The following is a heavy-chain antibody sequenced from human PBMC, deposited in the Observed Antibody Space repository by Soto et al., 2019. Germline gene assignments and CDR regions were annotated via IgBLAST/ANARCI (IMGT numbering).Heavy chain of an antibody. V-gene: IGHV1-3*01. J-gene: IGHJ5*02. Sequence: QVQLVQSGAEVKKPGASVKVSCKASGYTFTSYAMHWVRQAPGQRLEWMGWINAGNGNTKYSQQFQGRVTITRDTSASTVYMELSSLRSEDTAVYYCARDPHTVTTIGGVDNWFDPWGQGTLVTVSS. D-gene: IGHD4-17*01. CDR3: ARDPHTVTTIGGVDNWFDP. CDR2: INAGNGNT. CDR1: GYTFTSYA.